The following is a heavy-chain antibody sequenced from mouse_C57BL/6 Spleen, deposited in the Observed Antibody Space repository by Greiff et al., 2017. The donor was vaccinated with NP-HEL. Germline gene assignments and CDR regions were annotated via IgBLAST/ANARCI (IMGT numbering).Heavy chain of an antibody. J-gene: IGHJ4*01. D-gene: IGHD2-5*01. CDR2: HDPSDSYT. CDR1: GYTFTSYW. V-gene: IGHV1-50*01. Sequence: QVQLQQPGAELVKPGASVKLSCKASGYTFTSYWMPWVKQRPGQGLEWIGEHDPSDSYTNYNQKFKGKATLTVDTSSSTAYMQLSSLTSEDSAVYYCLYSNYVDYAMDYWGQGTSVTVSS. CDR3: LYSNYVDYAMDY.